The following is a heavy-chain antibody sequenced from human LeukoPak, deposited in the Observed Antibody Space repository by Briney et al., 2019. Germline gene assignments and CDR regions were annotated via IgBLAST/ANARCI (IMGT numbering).Heavy chain of an antibody. CDR2: IIPILGIA. V-gene: IGHV1-69*04. CDR3: ASSGITMVQGVSLQGMDV. CDR1: GGTFSSYA. Sequence: SMKVSCKASGGTFSSYAISWVRQASGQGLEWMGRIIPILGIANYAQKFQGRVTITADKSTSTAYMELSSLRSEDTAVYYCASSGITMVQGVSLQGMDVWGQGTTVTVSS. J-gene: IGHJ6*02. D-gene: IGHD3-10*01.